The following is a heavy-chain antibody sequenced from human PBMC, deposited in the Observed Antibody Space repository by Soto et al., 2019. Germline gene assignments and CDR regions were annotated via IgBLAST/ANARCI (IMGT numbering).Heavy chain of an antibody. V-gene: IGHV3-23*01. CDR3: AKGDPYNWFDP. CDR1: GFTFSSYV. Sequence: GGSLRLSCAASGFTFSSYVMSWVRQAPGKGLEWVSAISGSSSITYYGDSVKGRFTISRDNSRNTLYLHMNSLRAEDTAIYYCAKGDPYNWFDPWGQGTLVTVSS. CDR2: ISGSSSIT. J-gene: IGHJ5*02.